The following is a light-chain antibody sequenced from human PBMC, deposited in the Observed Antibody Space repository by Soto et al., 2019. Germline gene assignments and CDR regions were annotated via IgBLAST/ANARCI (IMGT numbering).Light chain of an antibody. CDR3: QHYNSYSEG. Sequence: IDMTQAASTLCAAIGGRRIITCHATESISSWLAWYQQKPGKAPKLLIYKASTLKSGVPSRFSGSGSGTEFTLTISSLQPDDFATYYCQHYNSYSEGFGQGTKVDIK. CDR2: KAS. V-gene: IGKV1-5*03. J-gene: IGKJ1*01. CDR1: ESISSW.